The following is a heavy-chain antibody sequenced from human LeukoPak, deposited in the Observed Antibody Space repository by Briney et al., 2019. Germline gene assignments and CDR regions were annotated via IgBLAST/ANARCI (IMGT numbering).Heavy chain of an antibody. Sequence: GESLKISCKGSGYSFTSYWIGWVRQMPGKGLEWMGIIYPGDSDTRYSPSFQGQVTISADKSISTAYLQWSSLKASDTAMYYCARRRGYAYCDSSGYYDYWGQGTLVTVSS. CDR2: IYPGDSDT. CDR3: ARRRGYAYCDSSGYYDY. J-gene: IGHJ4*02. D-gene: IGHD3-22*01. V-gene: IGHV5-51*01. CDR1: GYSFTSYW.